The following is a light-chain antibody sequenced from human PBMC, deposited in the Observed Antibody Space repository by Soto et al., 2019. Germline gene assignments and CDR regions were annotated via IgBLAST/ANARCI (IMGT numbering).Light chain of an antibody. CDR1: SANIGSNY. Sequence: SVLTQSPSASGTPGQRVTISCSGSSANIGSNYVYWYQQFPGTAPRLLIYRADQRPSGVPDRFSGSKSGTSASLAISGLRSEDEAAYYCAAWDDTVNGLVFGGGTKVTVL. CDR3: AAWDDTVNGLV. CDR2: RAD. V-gene: IGLV1-47*01. J-gene: IGLJ2*01.